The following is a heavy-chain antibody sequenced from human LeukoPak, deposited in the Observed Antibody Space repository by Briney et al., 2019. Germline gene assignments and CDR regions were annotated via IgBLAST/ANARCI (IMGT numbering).Heavy chain of an antibody. CDR1: GYTFTSYD. CDR3: ARDLLQGYCSGGSCNDY. Sequence: ASVKVSCKASGYTFTSYDINWVRQATGQGLEWMGWMNPNSGNTGYAQKFQGRVTITRNTSISTAYMELSSLRSDDTAVYYCARDLLQGYCSGGSCNDYWGQGTLVTVSS. J-gene: IGHJ4*02. CDR2: MNPNSGNT. V-gene: IGHV1-8*03. D-gene: IGHD2-15*01.